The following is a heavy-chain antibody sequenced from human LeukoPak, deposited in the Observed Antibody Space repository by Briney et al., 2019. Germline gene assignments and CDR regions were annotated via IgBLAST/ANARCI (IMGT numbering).Heavy chain of an antibody. CDR1: GGTFSSYA. Sequence: GASVTVSFKASGGTFSSYAISWVRQAPGQGLEWMGGIIPIFGTANYAQKFQGRVTITTDESTSTAYMELSSLRSEDTAVYYCARGEDGYNFIDWGQGTLVTVSS. CDR2: IIPIFGTA. J-gene: IGHJ4*02. CDR3: ARGEDGYNFID. V-gene: IGHV1-69*05. D-gene: IGHD5-24*01.